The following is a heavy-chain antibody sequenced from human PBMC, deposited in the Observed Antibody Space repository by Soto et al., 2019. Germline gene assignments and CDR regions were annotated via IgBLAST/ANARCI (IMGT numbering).Heavy chain of an antibody. D-gene: IGHD3-22*01. V-gene: IGHV3-9*01. J-gene: IGHJ4*02. Sequence: GGSLRLSCAVSGFTFDDNAMHWVRQAPEKGLEWVSGINWKSSKGYEASAKGRCSISGDNAANSPYLQKNSMRAEDTPLYYYAISQDRGGRITIIYWGQGTQVTVSS. CDR2: INWKSSK. CDR1: GFTFDDNA. CDR3: AISQDRGGRITIIY.